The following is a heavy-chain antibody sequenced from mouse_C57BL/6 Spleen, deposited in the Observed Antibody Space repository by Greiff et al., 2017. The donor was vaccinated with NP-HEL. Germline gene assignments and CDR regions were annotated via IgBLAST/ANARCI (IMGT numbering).Heavy chain of an antibody. CDR2: IYPGNSDT. CDR1: GYTFTSYW. Sequence: VQLKQSGTVLARPGASVKMSCKTSGYTFTSYWMHWVKQRPGQGLEWIGAIYPGNSDTSYNQKFKGKAKLPAVTSASTAYMELSSLTNEDSAVYYCTRSNYGNPFAYWGQGTLVTVSA. D-gene: IGHD2-1*01. J-gene: IGHJ3*01. CDR3: TRSNYGNPFAY. V-gene: IGHV1-5*01.